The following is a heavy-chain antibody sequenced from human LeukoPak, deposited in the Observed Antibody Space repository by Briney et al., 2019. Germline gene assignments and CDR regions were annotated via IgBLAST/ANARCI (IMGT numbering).Heavy chain of an antibody. CDR2: INHSGST. Sequence: SETLSLTCAVYGGSFSGYYWSWIRQPPGKGLEWIGEINHSGSTNYNPSLKSRVTISADTSKNQFSLKLSSVTAADTAVYYCARYRLSYFHYFDYWGQGTLVTVSS. V-gene: IGHV4-34*01. CDR1: GGSFSGYY. J-gene: IGHJ4*02. CDR3: ARYRLSYFHYFDY. D-gene: IGHD2/OR15-2a*01.